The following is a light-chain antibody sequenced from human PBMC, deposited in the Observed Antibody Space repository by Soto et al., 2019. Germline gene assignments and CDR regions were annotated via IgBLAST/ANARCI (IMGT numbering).Light chain of an antibody. CDR3: SSYTTTSTVV. V-gene: IGLV2-14*03. Sequence: QSVLTQPASVSGSPGQSITISCTGTSSDVGGYNYVSWYQHHPGKAPKLMIYDVTNRPSGVSNRFSGSKSGNTASLTISGVQSEDEASYYCSSYTTTSTVVFGGGTKVT. CDR1: SSDVGGYNY. CDR2: DVT. J-gene: IGLJ2*01.